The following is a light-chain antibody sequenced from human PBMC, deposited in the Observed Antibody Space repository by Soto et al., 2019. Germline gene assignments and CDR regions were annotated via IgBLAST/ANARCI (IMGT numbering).Light chain of an antibody. Sequence: QSALTQPASVSGSPGQSITMSCTGTXXDIGSYNLVSWYQQHPGKAPKVIIYEGSKRPSGVSNRFSGSKSDSTASLTISGLHAEDEADYYCCSYAGSSSWVFGGGTKLTVL. CDR1: XXDIGSYNL. CDR3: CSYAGSSSWV. V-gene: IGLV2-23*01. J-gene: IGLJ3*02. CDR2: EGS.